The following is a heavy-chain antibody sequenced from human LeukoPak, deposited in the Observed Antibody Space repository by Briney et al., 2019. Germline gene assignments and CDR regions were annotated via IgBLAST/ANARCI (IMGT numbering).Heavy chain of an antibody. D-gene: IGHD2-15*01. CDR2: IRYDGSNK. CDR1: GFTFSSYG. CDR3: AKRGGLSSLFDP. V-gene: IGHV3-30*02. Sequence: GGSLRLSCAASGFTFSSYGMHWVRQAPGKGLEWVAFIRYDGSNKYYADSVKGRFTISRDNSKNTLYLQMNSLRAEDTAAYYCAKRGGLSSLFDPWGQGTLVTVSS. J-gene: IGHJ5*02.